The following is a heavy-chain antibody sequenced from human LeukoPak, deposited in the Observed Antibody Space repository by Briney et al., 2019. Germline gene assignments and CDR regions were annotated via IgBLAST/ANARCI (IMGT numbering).Heavy chain of an antibody. V-gene: IGHV3-23*01. D-gene: IGHD6-19*01. CDR2: ISGSGGST. Sequence: GGSLRLSCAASGFTFSSYGMSWVRQAPGKGLEWVSGISGSGGSTYYADSVKGRFTISRDNSKNTLYLQMNSLRAEDTAVYYCAKLKLRIAVAGTIDYWGQGTLVTVYS. CDR1: GFTFSSYG. J-gene: IGHJ4*02. CDR3: AKLKLRIAVAGTIDY.